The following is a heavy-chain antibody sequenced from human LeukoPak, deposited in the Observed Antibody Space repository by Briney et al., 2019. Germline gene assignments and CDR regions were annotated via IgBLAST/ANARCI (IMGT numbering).Heavy chain of an antibody. D-gene: IGHD5-12*01. CDR3: ARTRGYSDYELDY. CDR1: GYTFTSYY. V-gene: IGHV1-46*01. CDR2: INPSGGTT. J-gene: IGHJ4*02. Sequence: ASVKVSCKASGYTFTSYYMHWVRQAPGQGLEWMGIINPSGGTTRHAQRFQGRVTMTRDTSTSTIYMELSSLRSEDTAVYYCARTRGYSDYELDYWGQGTLVTVSS.